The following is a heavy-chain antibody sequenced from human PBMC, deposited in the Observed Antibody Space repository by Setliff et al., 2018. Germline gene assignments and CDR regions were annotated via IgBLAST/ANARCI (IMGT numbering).Heavy chain of an antibody. CDR3: ARVGSKPQLGWFDP. CDR1: GFTFSTDW. V-gene: IGHV3-74*03. D-gene: IGHD1-26*01. CDR2: ISTDGSSI. Sequence: GGSLSLSCVTSGFTFSTDWMHWVRQAPGQGLVWVARISTDGSSITYADSVKGRFTISRDNARNTLYLQMNSLTAEDTAVYYCARVGSKPQLGWFDPWGQGTLVTVSS. J-gene: IGHJ5*02.